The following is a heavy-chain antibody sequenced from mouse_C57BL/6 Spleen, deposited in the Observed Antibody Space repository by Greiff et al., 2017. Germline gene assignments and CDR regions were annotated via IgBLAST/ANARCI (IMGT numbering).Heavy chain of an antibody. D-gene: IGHD1-1*01. CDR2: ISYDGSN. J-gene: IGHJ2*01. CDR1: GYSITSGYY. CDR3: ARDRDYYGSSPHYFDY. Sequence: VQLQQSGPGLVKPSQSLSLTCSVTGYSITSGYYWNWIRQFPGNKLEWMGYISYDGSNNYNPSLKNRISITRDTSKNQFFLKLNSVTTEDTATYYCARDRDYYGSSPHYFDYWGQGTTLTVSS. V-gene: IGHV3-6*01.